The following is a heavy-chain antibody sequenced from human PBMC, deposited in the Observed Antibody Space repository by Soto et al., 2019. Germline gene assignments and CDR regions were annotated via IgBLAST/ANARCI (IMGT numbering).Heavy chain of an antibody. V-gene: IGHV4-59*06. Sequence: PLEILSLTCTVSGGSISSYYWSWIRQHPGKSLEWIGYIYYSGSTYYNPSLKSRVTISVDTSKNQFSLKLSSVTAADTAVYYCARLWGFNDSSGYYGRDYWGQGTLVTVSS. D-gene: IGHD3-22*01. CDR3: ARLWGFNDSSGYYGRDY. CDR1: GGSISSYY. J-gene: IGHJ4*02. CDR2: IYYSGST.